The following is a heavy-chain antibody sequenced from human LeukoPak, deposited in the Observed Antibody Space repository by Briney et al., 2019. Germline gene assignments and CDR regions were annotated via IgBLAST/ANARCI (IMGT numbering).Heavy chain of an antibody. J-gene: IGHJ4*02. CDR3: ARGGSYASPFDY. V-gene: IGHV4-59*08. Sequence: SETLSLTCTVSGYSINSYYWAWIRQPPGKGLEWIGYIYYSGSTNYNPSLKSRVTISVDTSKNQFSLKLSSVTAADTAVYYCARGGSYASPFDYWGQGTLVTVSS. CDR2: IYYSGST. D-gene: IGHD2-2*01. CDR1: GYSINSYY.